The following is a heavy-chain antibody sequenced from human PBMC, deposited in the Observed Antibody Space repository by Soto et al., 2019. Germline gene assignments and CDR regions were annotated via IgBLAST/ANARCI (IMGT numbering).Heavy chain of an antibody. V-gene: IGHV3-13*01. CDR3: AREGHYDSSGYYSDAFDI. CDR2: IGTAGDT. Sequence: GGSLRLSCAASGFTFSSYDMHWVRQATGKGLEWVSAIGTAGDTYYPGSVKGRFTISRENAKNSSYLQMNSLRAGDTAVYYCAREGHYDSSGYYSDAFDIWGQGTMVTVSS. CDR1: GFTFSSYD. J-gene: IGHJ3*02. D-gene: IGHD3-22*01.